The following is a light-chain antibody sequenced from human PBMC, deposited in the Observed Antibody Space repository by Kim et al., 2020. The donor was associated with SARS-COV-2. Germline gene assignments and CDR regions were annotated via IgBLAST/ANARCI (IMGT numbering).Light chain of an antibody. J-gene: IGKJ5*01. CDR3: QQYVSYPNT. Sequence: DIQMTQSPSSLSASVVERVTITCRASQDINIWLAWYQQRPGKAPKSLIYAASNLQTGVPGRFSGSGSGTEFTLTIRSLQPEDFATYYCQQYVSYPNTFGQGTRLEIK. V-gene: IGKV1D-16*01. CDR1: QDINIW. CDR2: AAS.